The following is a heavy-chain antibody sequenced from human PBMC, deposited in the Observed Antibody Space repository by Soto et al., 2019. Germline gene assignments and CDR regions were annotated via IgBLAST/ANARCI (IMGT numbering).Heavy chain of an antibody. Sequence: QVPLQESGPGLVKPSGTLSLTCAVSGDSISSDKWWSWVRQPPGKGLEWIGEIHHSGRTNYNPSLQSRVTILVEKSKNQVSLELSSMTAADTAVYYCARGGDWQFDYWGQGTLVTVSS. J-gene: IGHJ4*02. V-gene: IGHV4-4*02. CDR3: ARGGDWQFDY. CDR2: IHHSGRT. D-gene: IGHD2-21*02. CDR1: GDSISSDKW.